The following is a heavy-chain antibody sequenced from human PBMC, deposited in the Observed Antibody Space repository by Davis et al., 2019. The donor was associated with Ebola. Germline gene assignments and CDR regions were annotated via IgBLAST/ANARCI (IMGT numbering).Heavy chain of an antibody. CDR3: AREEDTIFGVVTTYYYYGMDV. V-gene: IGHV3-33*01. CDR1: GFTFSSYG. Sequence: PGGSLRLSCAASGFTFSSYGMHWVRQAPGKGLEWVAVIWYDGSNKYYADSVKGRFTISRDNSKNTLYLQMNSLRAEDTAVYYCAREEDTIFGVVTTYYYYGMDVWGQGTTVTVSS. J-gene: IGHJ6*02. D-gene: IGHD3-3*01. CDR2: IWYDGSNK.